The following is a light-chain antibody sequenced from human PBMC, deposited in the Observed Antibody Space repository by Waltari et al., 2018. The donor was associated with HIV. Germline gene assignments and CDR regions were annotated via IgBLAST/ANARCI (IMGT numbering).Light chain of an antibody. CDR3: SSYTVTSGLSDYV. J-gene: IGLJ1*01. Sequence: QSALTQPASVSGSPGQSITISCTGSSSDIGNYNFVSWYQQHPGKAPRLMIYAVSNRPSGVSYRFSGSKSGNTASLTISGLQAEDEADYYCSSYTVTSGLSDYVFGSGSKVIVL. CDR1: SSDIGNYNF. V-gene: IGLV2-14*01. CDR2: AVS.